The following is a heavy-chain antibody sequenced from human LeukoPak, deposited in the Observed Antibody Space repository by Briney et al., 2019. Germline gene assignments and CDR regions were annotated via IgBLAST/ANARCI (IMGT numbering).Heavy chain of an antibody. D-gene: IGHD5-18*01. V-gene: IGHV3-23*01. Sequence: GALRLSCAASGFTFSSHGMSWVRPAPGKGLEWVSAISGSGGSTYYADSVKGRFTISRDNSKNTLYLQMNSLRAEDTAVYYCAKMSASTSMVTGGLDYWGQGTLVTVSS. CDR2: ISGSGGST. CDR3: AKMSASTSMVTGGLDY. CDR1: GFTFSSHG. J-gene: IGHJ4*02.